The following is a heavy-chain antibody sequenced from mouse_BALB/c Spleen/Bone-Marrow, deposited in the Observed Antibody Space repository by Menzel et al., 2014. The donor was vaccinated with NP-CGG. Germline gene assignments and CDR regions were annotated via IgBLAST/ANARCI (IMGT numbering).Heavy chain of an antibody. CDR2: IDPYSGGT. J-gene: IGHJ4*01. CDR1: GYAFTSYN. V-gene: IGHV1S135*01. CDR3: ARVLSRAMDY. Sequence: VQLKESGPELVKPGASVKVSCKASGYAFTSYNMYWVKQSHGKSLEWIGYIDPYSGGTNYNQKFRGKATLTVDKSSNTAYIHLNSLTSEDSAVYFCARVLSRAMDYWGQGTSVTVSS.